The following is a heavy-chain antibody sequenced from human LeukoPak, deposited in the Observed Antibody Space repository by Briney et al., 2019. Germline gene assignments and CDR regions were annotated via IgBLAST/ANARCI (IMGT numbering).Heavy chain of an antibody. Sequence: SETLSLTCTVSGGPISSDCWSWIRQPPGKGLEWIGYIYYSGNTNYNPSLKSRVTLSVDTSKKQISLKLTSVTAADTAVYYCARIYSGNYFDYWGQGTLVTVSS. J-gene: IGHJ4*02. D-gene: IGHD1-26*01. V-gene: IGHV4-59*01. CDR1: GGPISSDC. CDR3: ARIYSGNYFDY. CDR2: IYYSGNT.